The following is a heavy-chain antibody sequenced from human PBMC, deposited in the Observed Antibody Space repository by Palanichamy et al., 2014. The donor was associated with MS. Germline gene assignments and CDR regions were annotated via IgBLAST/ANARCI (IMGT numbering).Heavy chain of an antibody. V-gene: IGHV4-59*01. Sequence: STTYNPSLKSRVTISVDTSKTYFSLKLKSVTAADTAVYYCARDVTDYEVGEDWFDPWGQGTLVTVSS. D-gene: IGHD4-17*01. CDR3: ARDVTDYEVGEDWFDP. CDR2: ST. J-gene: IGHJ5*02.